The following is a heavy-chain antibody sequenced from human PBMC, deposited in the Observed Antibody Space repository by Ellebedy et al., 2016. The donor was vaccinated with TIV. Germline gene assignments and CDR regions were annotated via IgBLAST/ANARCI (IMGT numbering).Heavy chain of an antibody. D-gene: IGHD5-18*01. CDR2: INSDGSST. V-gene: IGHV3-74*01. CDR3: ARERDTAMGDY. CDR1: GFTFSSYW. Sequence: GESLKISCAAPGFTFSSYWMHWVRQVPGKGLVWVSRINSDGSSTSNADSVKGRFTISRDNAKNTLYLQMNSLGAEDTAVYYCARERDTAMGDYWGQGTLVTVSS. J-gene: IGHJ4*02.